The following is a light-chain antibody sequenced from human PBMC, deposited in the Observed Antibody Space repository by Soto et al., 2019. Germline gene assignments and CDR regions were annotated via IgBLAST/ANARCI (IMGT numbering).Light chain of an antibody. V-gene: IGKV3-11*01. CDR2: DAS. CDR1: QSVSSY. CDR3: QQRSNWPRT. J-gene: IGKJ1*01. Sequence: EIVLTQSQATLSFAPGERATLSCRASQSVSSYLAWYQQKPGQAPRLLIYDASNRATGIPARFSGSGSGTDFTLTSSSLEPEDFAVYYCQQRSNWPRTFGQGTKVEIK.